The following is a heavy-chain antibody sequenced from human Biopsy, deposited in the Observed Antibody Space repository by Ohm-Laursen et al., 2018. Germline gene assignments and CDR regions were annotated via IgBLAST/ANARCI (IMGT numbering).Heavy chain of an antibody. V-gene: IGHV3-11*01. CDR3: ARDTRWSPYHMDV. Sequence: SLRLSCSASGFPFSDYYMRLIRQAPGKGLEWVSYISSGGTTIYYADSVKGRFTISRDNAKNSLYLQMNSLRADDTAVYYCARDTRWSPYHMDVWGQGTTVTVSS. CDR2: ISSGGTTI. D-gene: IGHD4-23*01. CDR1: GFPFSDYY. J-gene: IGHJ6*02.